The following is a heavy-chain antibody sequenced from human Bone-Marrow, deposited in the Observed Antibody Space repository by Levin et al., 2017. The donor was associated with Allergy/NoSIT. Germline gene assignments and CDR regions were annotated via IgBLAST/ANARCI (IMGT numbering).Heavy chain of an antibody. CDR1: GFTFSSYA. V-gene: IGHV3-30-3*01. J-gene: IGHJ4*02. D-gene: IGHD2-15*01. CDR2: ISYDGSNK. CDR3: ARDRGAVVAASPLGY. Sequence: HTGGSLRLSCAASGFTFSSYAMHWVRQAPGKGLEWVAVISYDGSNKYYADSVKGRFTISRDNSKNTLYLQMNSLRAEDTAVYYCARDRGAVVAASPLGYWGQGTLVTVSS.